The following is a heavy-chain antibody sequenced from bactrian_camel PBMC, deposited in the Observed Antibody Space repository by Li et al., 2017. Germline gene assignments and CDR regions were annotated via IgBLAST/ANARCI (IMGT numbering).Heavy chain of an antibody. CDR3: AADPRGSAY. CDR2: IKPHYGSI. D-gene: IGHD3*01. J-gene: IGHJ4*01. Sequence: QLVESGGGSVQAGETLRLSCVISGNIVSTNCVAWFRQVPGEEREGVAAIKPHYGSIWYIDFVAGRFTASRDNAKNTLYLQMNSLKTGDTAVYYCAADPRGSAYWGQGTQVTVS. V-gene: IGHV3S54*01. CDR1: GNIVSTNC.